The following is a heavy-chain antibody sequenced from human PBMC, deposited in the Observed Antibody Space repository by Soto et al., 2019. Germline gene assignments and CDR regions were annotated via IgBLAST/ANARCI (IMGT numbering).Heavy chain of an antibody. CDR2: ISGSGGST. D-gene: IGHD3-10*01. V-gene: IGHV3-23*01. CDR1: GFTFSSYA. Sequence: GGSLRLSCAASGFTFSSYAMSWVRQAPGKGLEWVSAISGSGGSTYYADSVKGRFTISRDNSKNTLYLQMNSLRAEDTAVYYCAKDDSSPVWVRGVMRYYYYYMDVWGKGTTVTVSS. J-gene: IGHJ6*03. CDR3: AKDDSSPVWVRGVMRYYYYYMDV.